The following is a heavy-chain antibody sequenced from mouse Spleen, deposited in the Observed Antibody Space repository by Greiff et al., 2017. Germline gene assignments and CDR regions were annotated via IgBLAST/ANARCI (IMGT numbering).Heavy chain of an antibody. CDR3: AREDDYDVFAY. J-gene: IGHJ3*01. D-gene: IGHD2-4*01. V-gene: IGHV5-17*01. Sequence: VQLQQSGGGLVKPGGSLKLSCAASGFTFSDYGMHWVRQAPEKGLEWVAYISSGSSTIYYADTVKGRFTISRDNAKNTLFLQMTSLRSEDTAMYYCAREDDYDVFAYWGQGTLVTVSA. CDR2: ISSGSSTI. CDR1: GFTFSDYG.